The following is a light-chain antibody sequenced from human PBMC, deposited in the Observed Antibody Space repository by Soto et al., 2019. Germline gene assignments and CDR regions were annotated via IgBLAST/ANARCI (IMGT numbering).Light chain of an antibody. Sequence: EILMTQSRASLSVSPGERATLSCGASQRVSILLAWYQQKPGQAPRLLIPGATTRATGIPARFSGSGSETEFTLTITSVQPDDFATYYCQHYNSYGTFGQGTKVDIK. CDR3: QHYNSYGT. V-gene: IGKV3-15*01. CDR2: GAT. J-gene: IGKJ1*01. CDR1: QRVSIL.